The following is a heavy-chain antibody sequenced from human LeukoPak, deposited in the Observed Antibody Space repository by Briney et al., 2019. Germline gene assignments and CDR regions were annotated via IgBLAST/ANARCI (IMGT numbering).Heavy chain of an antibody. Sequence: SETLSLTCAVYGGSFSGYYWSWIRQPPGKGLEWIGEINHSGSTNYNPSLKSRVTISVDTSKNQFSLKLSSVTAADTAVYYCARVSSFTVDYWGQGTLVTVSS. J-gene: IGHJ4*02. CDR1: GGSFSGYY. CDR2: INHSGST. CDR3: ARVSSFTVDY. V-gene: IGHV4-34*01. D-gene: IGHD3-16*02.